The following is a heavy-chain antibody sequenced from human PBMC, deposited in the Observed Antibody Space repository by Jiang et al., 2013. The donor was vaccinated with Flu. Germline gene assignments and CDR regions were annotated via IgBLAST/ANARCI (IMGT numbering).Heavy chain of an antibody. CDR2: ISAYNGNT. Sequence: WMGWISAYNGNTNYAQKLQGRVTMTTDTSTSTAYMELRSLRSDDTAVYYCARLRYFDWLLYHWGQGTLVTVSS. V-gene: IGHV1-18*01. CDR3: ARLRYFDWLLYH. D-gene: IGHD3-9*01. J-gene: IGHJ5*02.